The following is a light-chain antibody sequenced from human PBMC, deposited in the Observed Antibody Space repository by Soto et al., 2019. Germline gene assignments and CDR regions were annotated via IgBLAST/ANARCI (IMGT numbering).Light chain of an antibody. CDR1: QSISSSY. CDR2: AAS. Sequence: EIVLTQSPGTLSLSPGERATLSCRASQSISSSYLAWYQQKPGQATRLLIFAASSRATGIPDRFSGSGSGTDFTLTISRLEPEDFAVYYCQQYDTSPLTFGQGTKLEIK. J-gene: IGKJ2*01. CDR3: QQYDTSPLT. V-gene: IGKV3-20*01.